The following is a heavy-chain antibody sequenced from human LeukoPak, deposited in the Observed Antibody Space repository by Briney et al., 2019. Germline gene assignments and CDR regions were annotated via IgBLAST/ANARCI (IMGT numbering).Heavy chain of an antibody. V-gene: IGHV1-18*01. CDR2: ISAYNGNT. D-gene: IGHD3-22*01. CDR1: GYTFTSYG. Sequence: ASVKVSCKASGYTFTSYGISWVRQAPGQGLAWMGWISAYNGNTNYAQKLQGRVTMTTDTSTSTAYMDLRSLRSDDTAVYYCAAESIVVVDDAFDIWGQGTMVTVSS. CDR3: AAESIVVVDDAFDI. J-gene: IGHJ3*02.